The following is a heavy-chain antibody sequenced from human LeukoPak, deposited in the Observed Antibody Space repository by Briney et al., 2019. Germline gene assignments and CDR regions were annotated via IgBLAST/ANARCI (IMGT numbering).Heavy chain of an antibody. D-gene: IGHD3-22*01. CDR2: ISYDGSNK. Sequence: GRSLRLSCAASGFTFSSYAMHWARQAPGKGLEWVAVISYDGSNKYYADSVKGRFTISRDNSKNTLYLQMNSLRSEDTAVYYCAINYDSSYWGQGTLVTVSS. V-gene: IGHV3-30*04. J-gene: IGHJ4*02. CDR3: AINYDSSY. CDR1: GFTFSSYA.